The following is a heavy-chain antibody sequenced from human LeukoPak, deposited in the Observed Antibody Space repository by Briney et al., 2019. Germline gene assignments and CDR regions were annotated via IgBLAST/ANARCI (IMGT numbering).Heavy chain of an antibody. V-gene: IGHV3-74*01. CDR3: ARGGDGAIDY. CDR2: INNDGRGA. CDR1: GFTFNRWW. D-gene: IGHD1-26*01. Sequence: GGSLRLSCAASGFTFNRWWMHWVRQAPGKGLVWVSYINNDGRGAIYADSVRGRFTISRDSAENTVYLQMNSLRVEDSAVYYCARGGDGAIDYWGQGTLVTVSS. J-gene: IGHJ4*02.